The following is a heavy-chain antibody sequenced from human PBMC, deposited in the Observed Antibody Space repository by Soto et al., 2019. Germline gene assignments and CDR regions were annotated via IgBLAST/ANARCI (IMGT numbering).Heavy chain of an antibody. CDR3: LKDAPNGSIDD. CDR1: GFRFEQYV. J-gene: IGHJ4*02. CDR2: VSPTGDTV. V-gene: IGHV3-9*01. Sequence: VQVVASGGGLVQPGRSLRLSCAVSGFRFEQYVMHWVRQAPGKGLECVSTVSPTGDTVAYADSVEGRFTVSRDNAKNSLSLQMNSLNVADTAFYYCLKDAPNGSIDDWGQGTLVTVSS. D-gene: IGHD2-8*01.